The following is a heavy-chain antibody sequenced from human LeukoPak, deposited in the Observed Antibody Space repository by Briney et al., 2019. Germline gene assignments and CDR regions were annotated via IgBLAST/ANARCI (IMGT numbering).Heavy chain of an antibody. V-gene: IGHV3-74*01. Sequence: GGSLRLSCAASGFSFSTQRMHWVRQAPGKGLVWVSYINIDERITGYADSVKGRFTISRDNAKNTLYLQMNSLRAEDTALYYCARGLYSSASFLDYWGQGALVTVSS. D-gene: IGHD3-22*01. CDR1: GFSFSTQR. J-gene: IGHJ4*01. CDR2: INIDERIT. CDR3: ARGLYSSASFLDY.